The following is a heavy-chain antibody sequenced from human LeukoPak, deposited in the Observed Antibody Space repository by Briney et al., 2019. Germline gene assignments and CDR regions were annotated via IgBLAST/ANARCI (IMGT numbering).Heavy chain of an antibody. CDR1: GYTFTGYH. Sequence: ASVKVSCKASGYTFTGYHMHWVRQAPGQGLEWMGRNNPNSGDTNYAQKFQGRVTMTRDTSISTAYMELSRLRSDDTAVYYCARDYCSSTSCLFDYWGQGTLATVSS. CDR3: ARDYCSSTSCLFDY. D-gene: IGHD2-2*01. J-gene: IGHJ4*02. V-gene: IGHV1-2*06. CDR2: NNPNSGDT.